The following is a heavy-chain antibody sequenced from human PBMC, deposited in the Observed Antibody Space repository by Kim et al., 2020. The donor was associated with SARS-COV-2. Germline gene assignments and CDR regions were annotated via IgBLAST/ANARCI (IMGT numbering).Heavy chain of an antibody. CDR2: ISYDGSNK. V-gene: IGHV3-30*04. J-gene: IGHJ6*02. CDR1: GFTFSSYA. D-gene: IGHD3-22*01. Sequence: GGSLRLSCAASGFTFSSYAMHWVRQAPGKGLEWVAVISYDGSNKYYADSVKGRFTISRDNSKNTLYLQMNSLRAEDTAVYYCAREDSYYYYGMDVWGQGTTVTVSS. CDR3: AREDSYYYYGMDV.